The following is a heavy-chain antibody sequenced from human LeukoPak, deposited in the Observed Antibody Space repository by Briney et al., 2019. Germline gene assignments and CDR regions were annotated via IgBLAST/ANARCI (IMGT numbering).Heavy chain of an antibody. CDR1: GGSISSGGYS. D-gene: IGHD6-13*01. CDR3: ARGPREGSSSWYDY. CDR2: INHSGST. Sequence: NPSQTLSLTCAVSGGSISSGGYSWSWIRQPPGKGLEWIGEINHSGSTNYNPSLKSRVTISVDTSKNQFSLKLSSVTAADTAVYYCARGPREGSSSWYDYWGQGTLVTVSS. J-gene: IGHJ4*02. V-gene: IGHV4-30-2*01.